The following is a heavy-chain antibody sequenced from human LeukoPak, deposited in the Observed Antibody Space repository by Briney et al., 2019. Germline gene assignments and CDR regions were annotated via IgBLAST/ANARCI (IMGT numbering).Heavy chain of an antibody. CDR1: GYTLTELS. V-gene: IGHV1-24*01. J-gene: IGHJ5*02. Sequence: ASVKVSCKVSGYTLTELSMHWVRQAPGKGLEGMGGFDPEDGETIYAQKFQGRVTMTEDTSTDTAYMELSSLRSEDTAVYYCATVIIAVAGINWFDPWGQGTLVTVSS. CDR3: ATVIIAVAGINWFDP. D-gene: IGHD6-19*01. CDR2: FDPEDGET.